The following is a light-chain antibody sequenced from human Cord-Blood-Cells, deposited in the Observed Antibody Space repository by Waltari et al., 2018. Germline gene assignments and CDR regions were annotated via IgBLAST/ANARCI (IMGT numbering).Light chain of an antibody. Sequence: SYELTQPPSVSVSPGQTARITCSGDALPQKYAYWYQQKSGQAPVLVIYEDSKRPSGIPERFYGSSSGTTATLTISGAQVEDEADYYCYSTDSSGNHVVFGGGTKLTVL. V-gene: IGLV3-10*01. CDR2: EDS. CDR3: YSTDSSGNHVV. J-gene: IGLJ2*01. CDR1: ALPQKY.